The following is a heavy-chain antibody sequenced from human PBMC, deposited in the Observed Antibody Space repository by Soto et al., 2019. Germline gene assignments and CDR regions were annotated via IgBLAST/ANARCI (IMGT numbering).Heavy chain of an antibody. CDR2: ISGSGGST. Sequence: EVQLLESGGGLVQPGGSLRLSCAACGFTFSNCAATWVRQAPGKGLEWVSTISGSGGSTYYADSVKGRFTISRDNSKNTLYLQMNSLRAEYTAVYYCAKDQGSSWYEIDYWGQGTLVTVSS. J-gene: IGHJ4*02. CDR1: GFTFSNCA. CDR3: AKDQGSSWYEIDY. D-gene: IGHD6-13*01. V-gene: IGHV3-23*01.